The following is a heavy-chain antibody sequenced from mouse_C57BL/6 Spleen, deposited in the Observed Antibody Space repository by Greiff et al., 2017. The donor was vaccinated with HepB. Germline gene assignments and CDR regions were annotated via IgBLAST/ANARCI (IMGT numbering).Heavy chain of an antibody. J-gene: IGHJ4*01. CDR3: ARAGYYGSSYDYAMDY. V-gene: IGHV1-64*01. D-gene: IGHD1-1*01. CDR1: GYTFTSYW. CDR2: IHPNSGST. Sequence: QVQLQQPGAELVKPGASVKLSCKASGYTFTSYWMHWVKQRPGQGLEWIGMIHPNSGSTNYNEKFKSKATLTVDTSSSTAYMQLSSLTSEDSAVYYCARAGYYGSSYDYAMDYWGQGTSVTVSS.